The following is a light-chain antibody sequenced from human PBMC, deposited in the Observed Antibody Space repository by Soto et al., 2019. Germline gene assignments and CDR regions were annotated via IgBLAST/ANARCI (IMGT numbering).Light chain of an antibody. Sequence: AIRMTQSPSSFSASTGDRVTITCRASQGISSYLAWYQQKPGKAPKLLIYAASTLQSGVPSRFSGSGSGTDFTLTISCLQSEDFAIYYCQQYYDWPQTFGQGTTVELK. CDR2: AAS. J-gene: IGKJ1*01. CDR3: QQYYDWPQT. CDR1: QGISSY. V-gene: IGKV1-8*01.